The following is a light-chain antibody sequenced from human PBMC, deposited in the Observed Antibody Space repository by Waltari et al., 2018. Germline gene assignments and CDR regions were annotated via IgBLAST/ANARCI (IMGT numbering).Light chain of an antibody. CDR1: SSDVGSSNL. CDR2: EGS. V-gene: IGLV2-23*01. CDR3: CSYAGSSTWV. J-gene: IGLJ3*02. Sequence: QSALTQPASVSGSPGQSLPISRTGTSSDVGSSNLVSWYQQHPGKAPKPMIYEGSKRPSGVSNRFSGSKSGNTASLTISGLQAEDEADYYCCSYAGSSTWVFGGGTKLTVL.